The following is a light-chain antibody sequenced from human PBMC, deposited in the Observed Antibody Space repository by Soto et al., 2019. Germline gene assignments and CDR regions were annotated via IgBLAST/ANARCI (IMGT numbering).Light chain of an antibody. CDR2: DAS. J-gene: IGKJ4*01. CDR3: QQFSSYPLT. Sequence: EFVCTQSPCTLSLSPGERATLSCRASQTVRNNYLAWYQQKPGQAPRLLIYDASSRATGIPDRFGGGGSGTDFTLTISRLEPEDFAVYYCQQFSSYPLTFGGGTKVDIK. V-gene: IGKV3-20*01. CDR1: QTVRNNY.